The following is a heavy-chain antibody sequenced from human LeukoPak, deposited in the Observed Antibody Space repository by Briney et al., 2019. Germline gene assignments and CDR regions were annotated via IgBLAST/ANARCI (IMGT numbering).Heavy chain of an antibody. CDR3: VRECEGCGWPFDY. CDR2: TYYRSKWYN. V-gene: IGHV6-1*01. J-gene: IGHJ4*02. D-gene: IGHD6-19*01. Sequence: SQTLSLTCAISGDSVSSNSATRNWIRQSPSRGLEWLGRTYYRSKWYNDYAVSVRSRITINPDTSKNQLSLQLNSVTPDGTAVYYCVRECEGCGWPFDYWGQGTLVTVSS. CDR1: GDSVSSNSAT.